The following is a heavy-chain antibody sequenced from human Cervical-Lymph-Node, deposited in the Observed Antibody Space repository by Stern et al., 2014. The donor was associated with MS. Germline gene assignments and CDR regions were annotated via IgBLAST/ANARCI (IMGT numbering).Heavy chain of an antibody. CDR3: AKPQQQLAFDY. J-gene: IGHJ4*02. Sequence: VQLVESGGGVVQPGRSLRLSCAVSGFSFRAYGMHWVRQAPGKGLECVASISHDGTYKSYADSVKGRFTISRDNSRNTLYLQMNSLRPEDTAVYYCAKPQQQLAFDYWGQGTLVTVSS. D-gene: IGHD6-13*01. CDR1: GFSFRAYG. V-gene: IGHV3-30*18. CDR2: ISHDGTYK.